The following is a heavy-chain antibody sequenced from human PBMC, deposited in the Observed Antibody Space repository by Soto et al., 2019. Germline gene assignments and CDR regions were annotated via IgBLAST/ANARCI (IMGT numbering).Heavy chain of an antibody. Sequence: QVQLQESGPGLVKPSENLSLTCTVSGGSVNSVSYYWSWIRQPPGKRLEWIGSLYYSGSTNYKPSPKSRFTISVDTSKNQFALKLSSVTAADTAVYFCARESGEFSSSGGLDAWGQGVTVTVSS. D-gene: IGHD3-16*01. CDR1: GGSVNSVSYY. J-gene: IGHJ6*02. V-gene: IGHV4-61*01. CDR2: LYYSGST. CDR3: ARESGEFSSSGGLDA.